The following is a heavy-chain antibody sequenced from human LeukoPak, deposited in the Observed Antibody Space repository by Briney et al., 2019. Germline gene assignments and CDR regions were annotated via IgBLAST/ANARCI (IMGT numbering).Heavy chain of an antibody. Sequence: GGSLRLSCTASGFRFSTYIMNWCRQAPGKGLELVSYISSSSSNIYYAASVKGRFTISRDNAKNSLYLQMNSLRHEDTAVYYCVKEPRPMVVAATWGQGTLVTVSS. J-gene: IGHJ4*02. D-gene: IGHD2-15*01. V-gene: IGHV3-48*02. CDR3: VKEPRPMVVAAT. CDR2: ISSSSSNI. CDR1: GFRFSTYI.